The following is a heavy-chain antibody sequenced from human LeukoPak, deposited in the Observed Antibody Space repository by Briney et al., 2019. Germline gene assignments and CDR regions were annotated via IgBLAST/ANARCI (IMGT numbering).Heavy chain of an antibody. CDR3: ARVRYYYDSSGYPLSVNPTGFGMDV. Sequence: GASVKVSCKASGYTFTSYGISWVRQAPGQGLEWMGWISAYNGNTNYAQKFQGRVTITADKSTSTAYMELSSLRSEDTAVYYCARVRYYYDSSGYPLSVNPTGFGMDVWGQGTTVTVSS. D-gene: IGHD3-22*01. CDR2: ISAYNGNT. J-gene: IGHJ6*02. V-gene: IGHV1-18*01. CDR1: GYTFTSYG.